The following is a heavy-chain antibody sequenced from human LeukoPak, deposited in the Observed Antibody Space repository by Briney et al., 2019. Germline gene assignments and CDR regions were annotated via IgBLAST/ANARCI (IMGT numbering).Heavy chain of an antibody. V-gene: IGHV2-70*04. CDR3: ARMVISSYYFDY. J-gene: IGHJ4*02. CDR1: WLSHSTNGMR. D-gene: IGHD3-16*02. Sequence: AAPVKAAQRVAIACTSSWLSHSTNGMRVSWIRQPPGKALEWLARIDWDDDKLYSTSLKTRLTISKDTSKNQVVLTMTNMDPVDTATYYCARMVISSYYFDYWGQGTLVTVSS. CDR2: IDWDDDK.